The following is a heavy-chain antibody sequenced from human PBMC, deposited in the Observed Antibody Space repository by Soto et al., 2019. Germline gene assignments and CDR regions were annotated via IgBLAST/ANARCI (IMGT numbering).Heavy chain of an antibody. Sequence: SETLSLTCTVSGGSVSSGSYYWSWIRQPPGKGLEWIGYIYYSGSTNYIPSLKSRVTISVDTSKNQCSLQLSSVTAADTAVYYCARGPQGGFWSGSNWFDPWGQGTLVTVSS. J-gene: IGHJ5*02. CDR3: ARGPQGGFWSGSNWFDP. CDR1: GGSVSSGSYY. CDR2: IYYSGST. D-gene: IGHD3-3*01. V-gene: IGHV4-61*01.